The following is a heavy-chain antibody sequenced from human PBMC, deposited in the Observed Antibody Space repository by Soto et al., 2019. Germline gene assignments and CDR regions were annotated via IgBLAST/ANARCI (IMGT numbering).Heavy chain of an antibody. V-gene: IGHV3-23*01. CDR1: GFPFSTYA. J-gene: IGHJ3*01. CDR3: QNLHTRSSNDAFEF. Sequence: PGGSLRLSCAVSGFPFSTYAVSWVRQAPGKGLEWVSAISTGGDGTYYADSVKGRFAISRDNSKNTLYLQMNSLRAEDTALYYRQNLHTRSSNDAFEFWGQGTVVTVSS. CDR2: ISTGGDGT. D-gene: IGHD6-6*01.